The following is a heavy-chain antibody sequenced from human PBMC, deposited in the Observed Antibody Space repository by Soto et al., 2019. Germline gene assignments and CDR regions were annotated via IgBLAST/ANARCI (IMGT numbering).Heavy chain of an antibody. CDR3: AIRLGYCSGGSCYFDY. J-gene: IGHJ4*02. CDR1: GYSFTSYC. CDR2: IYPGDSDT. Sequence: GESVKISCKGSGYSFTSYCSGWVLQMPWKGLEWMGIIYPGDSDTRYSPSFQGQVTISADKSISTAYLQWSSLKASDTAMYYCAIRLGYCSGGSCYFDYWGQATLVTVSS. D-gene: IGHD2-15*01. V-gene: IGHV5-51*01.